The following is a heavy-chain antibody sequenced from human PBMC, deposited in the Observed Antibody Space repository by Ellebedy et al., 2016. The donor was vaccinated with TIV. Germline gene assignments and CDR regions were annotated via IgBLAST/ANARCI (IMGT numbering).Heavy chain of an antibody. Sequence: AASVKVSCKASGGSFSSSAFTWVRQVPGQGLEWMGGIIPMFGTPNYAPKFQGRVTITADDSTRTAYIQLSSLRSEDTAVYFCARADGSSWFGVDFFYAMDVWGQGTTVTVSS. J-gene: IGHJ6*02. CDR3: ARADGSSWFGVDFFYAMDV. CDR2: IIPMFGTP. CDR1: GGSFSSSA. D-gene: IGHD6-13*01. V-gene: IGHV1-69*13.